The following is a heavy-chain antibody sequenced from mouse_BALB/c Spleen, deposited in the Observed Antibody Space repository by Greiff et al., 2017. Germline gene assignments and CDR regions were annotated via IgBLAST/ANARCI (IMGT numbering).Heavy chain of an antibody. D-gene: IGHD4-1*01. J-gene: IGHJ2*01. CDR3: ARVPLGLYYFDY. V-gene: IGHV5-6-3*01. CDR1: GFTFSSYG. CDR2: INSNGGST. Sequence: EVQRVESGGGLVQPGGSLKLSCAASGFTFSSYGMSWVRQTPDKRLELVATINSNGGSTYYPDSVKGRFTISRDNAKNTLYLQMSSLKSEDTAMYYCARVPLGLYYFDYWGQGTTLTVSS.